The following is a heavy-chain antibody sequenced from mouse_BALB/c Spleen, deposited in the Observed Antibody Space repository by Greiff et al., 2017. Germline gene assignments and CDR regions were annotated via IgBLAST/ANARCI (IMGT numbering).Heavy chain of an antibody. V-gene: IGHV5-17*02. CDR1: GFTFSSFG. Sequence: EVQRVESGGGLVQPGGSRKLSCAASGFTFSSFGMHWVRQAPEKGLEWVAYISSGSSTIYYADTVKGRFTISRDNPKNTLFLQMTSLRSEDTAMYYCANLDYFDYWGQGTTLTVSS. CDR3: ANLDYFDY. CDR2: ISSGSSTI. J-gene: IGHJ2*01.